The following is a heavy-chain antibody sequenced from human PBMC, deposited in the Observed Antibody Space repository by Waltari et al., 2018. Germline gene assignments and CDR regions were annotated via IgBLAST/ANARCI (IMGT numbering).Heavy chain of an antibody. V-gene: IGHV3-23*01. D-gene: IGHD4-17*01. CDR3: ARDPLNDYGGWDDY. CDR2: ISGSGGNT. J-gene: IGHJ4*02. CDR1: GVICTSNA. Sequence: EVQLLESGGTLVQPGGSLRVSCAASGVICTSNAFSWVRQAPGKGLEWVSSISGSGGNTYYAESVRGRFTISRDNSKNTVFLQMNSLRVDDTAVYYCARDPLNDYGGWDDYWGQGTLVTVSS.